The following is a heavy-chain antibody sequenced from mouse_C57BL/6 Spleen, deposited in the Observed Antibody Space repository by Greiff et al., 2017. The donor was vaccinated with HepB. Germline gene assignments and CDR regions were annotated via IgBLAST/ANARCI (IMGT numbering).Heavy chain of an antibody. CDR3: VRQSYYGSSHFDY. CDR2: IRSKSNNYAT. J-gene: IGHJ2*01. Sequence: EVQGVESGGGLVQPKGSLKLSCAASGFSFNTYAMNWVRQAPGKGLEWVARIRSKSNNYATYYADSVKDRFTISRDDSESMLYLQMNNLKTEDTAMYYCVRQSYYGSSHFDYWGQGTTLTVSS. V-gene: IGHV10-1*01. D-gene: IGHD1-1*01. CDR1: GFSFNTYA.